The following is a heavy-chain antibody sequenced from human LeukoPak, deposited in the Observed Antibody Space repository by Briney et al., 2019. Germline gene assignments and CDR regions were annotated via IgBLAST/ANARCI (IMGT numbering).Heavy chain of an antibody. J-gene: IGHJ4*02. V-gene: IGHV1-2*02. CDR2: INPNSGGT. CDR1: GYTFTGYY. Sequence: EASMKVSCKASGYTFTGYYMHWVRQAPGQGLEWMGWINPNSGGTNYAQKFQGRVTMTRDTSISTAYMELSRLRSDDTAVYYCARDEQQLVRGATFDYWGQGTLVTVSS. D-gene: IGHD6-13*01. CDR3: ARDEQQLVRGATFDY.